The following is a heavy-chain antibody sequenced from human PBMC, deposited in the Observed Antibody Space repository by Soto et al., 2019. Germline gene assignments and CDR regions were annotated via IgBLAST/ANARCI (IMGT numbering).Heavy chain of an antibody. D-gene: IGHD2-15*01. CDR2: IKQDGSEK. CDR1: GFTFSSYW. CDR3: ARDWGSDGYCSGGSCYFTSLGFDY. V-gene: IGHV3-7*01. Sequence: EVQLVESGGGLVQPGGSLRLSCAASGFTFSSYWMSWVRQAPGKGLEWVANIKQDGSEKYYVDSVKGRFTISRDNAKNSLYLQMNSLRAEDTAVYYCARDWGSDGYCSGGSCYFTSLGFDYWGQGTLVTVSS. J-gene: IGHJ4*02.